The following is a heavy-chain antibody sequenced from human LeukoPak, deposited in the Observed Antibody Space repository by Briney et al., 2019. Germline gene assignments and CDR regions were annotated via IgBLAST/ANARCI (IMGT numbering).Heavy chain of an antibody. CDR1: KFIFSDYG. D-gene: IGHD5-24*01. Sequence: GGSLRLPCAASKFIFSDYGTHWVRQAPGKGLEWVAFIWYDGSDEYYADSVKGRFTISRDNSKNTLYLQMNSLRPEDTAVYYCARGWLQSLFDYWGQGTLVTVSS. J-gene: IGHJ4*02. CDR2: IWYDGSDE. CDR3: ARGWLQSLFDY. V-gene: IGHV3-30*02.